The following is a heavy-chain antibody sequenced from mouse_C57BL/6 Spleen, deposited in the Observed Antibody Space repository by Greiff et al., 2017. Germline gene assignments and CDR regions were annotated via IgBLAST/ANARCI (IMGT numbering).Heavy chain of an antibody. D-gene: IGHD2-1*01. CDR3: ARENYGNYLSIDY. Sequence: EVKLVESGGGLVKPGGSLKLSCAASGFTFSDYGMHWVRQAPEKGLEWVAYISSGSSTISYADTVKGRFTISRDNAKNTLFLQMTSLRSEDTDMYYCARENYGNYLSIDYWGQGTTLTVSS. V-gene: IGHV5-17*01. J-gene: IGHJ2*01. CDR1: GFTFSDYG. CDR2: ISSGSSTI.